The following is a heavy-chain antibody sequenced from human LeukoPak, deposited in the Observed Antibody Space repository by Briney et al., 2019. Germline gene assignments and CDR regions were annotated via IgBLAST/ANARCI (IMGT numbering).Heavy chain of an antibody. D-gene: IGHD3-10*01. Sequence: GGSLRLSCAASGFTFSSYSMNWVRQAPGKGLEWVSSISSSSSHIYYADSVKGRFTISRDNAKNSLYLQMNSLRAEDTAVYYCAVGGFRYYFDYWGQGTLVTVSS. CDR3: AVGGFRYYFDY. V-gene: IGHV3-21*01. CDR1: GFTFSSYS. CDR2: ISSSSSHI. J-gene: IGHJ4*02.